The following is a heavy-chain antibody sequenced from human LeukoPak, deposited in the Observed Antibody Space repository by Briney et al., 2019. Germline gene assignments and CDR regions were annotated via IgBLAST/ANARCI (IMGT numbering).Heavy chain of an antibody. CDR2: IIPIFGTA. CDR1: GGTFSSYA. CDR3: AREGLELETVSNWFDP. Sequence: GASVKVSCKASGGTFSSYAISWVRQAPGQGLEWMGGIIPIFGTANYAQKFQGRVTITADESTSTAYMELSSLRSEDTVVYYCAREGLELETVSNWFDPWGQGTLVTVSS. D-gene: IGHD1-1*01. V-gene: IGHV1-69*13. J-gene: IGHJ5*02.